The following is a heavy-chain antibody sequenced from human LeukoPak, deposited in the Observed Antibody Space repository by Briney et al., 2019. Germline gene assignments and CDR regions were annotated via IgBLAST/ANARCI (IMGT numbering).Heavy chain of an antibody. CDR2: IFDRGTT. D-gene: IGHD3-10*01. J-gene: IGHJ6*03. V-gene: IGHV4-59*01. Sequence: SETLSLTCNVSGTSINTYYWSWIRQPPGKGLEWIGYIFDRGTTNYNPSLESRVTISADTSKNQVSLKVKSVTAADTAVYYCARGGRSRGSMSFYYMDVWGKGATVTVSS. CDR3: ARGGRSRGSMSFYYMDV. CDR1: GTSINTYY.